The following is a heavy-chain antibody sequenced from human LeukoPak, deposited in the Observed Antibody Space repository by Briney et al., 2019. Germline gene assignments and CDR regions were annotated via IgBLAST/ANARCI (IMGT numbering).Heavy chain of an antibody. CDR2: INTNTGNP. V-gene: IGHV7-4-1*02. CDR3: VTQQSISRFDP. CDR1: GYTFTSYA. Sequence: ASVKVSCKASGYTFTSYAMNWVRQAPGQGLEWMGWINTNTGNPTYAQGFTGRFVFSLDTSVSTAYLQISSLKAEDTAVYYCVTQQSISRFDPWGQGTLVTVSS. J-gene: IGHJ5*02. D-gene: IGHD6-13*01.